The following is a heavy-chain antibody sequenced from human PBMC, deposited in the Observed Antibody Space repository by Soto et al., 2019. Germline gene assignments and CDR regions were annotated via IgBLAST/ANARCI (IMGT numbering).Heavy chain of an antibody. CDR3: ASIVGAGGVGVPFDY. Sequence: PGGSLRLSCAASGFTFSSYAMHWVRQAPGKGLEWVAVISYDGSNKYYADSVKGRFTISRDNSKNTLYLQMNSLRAEDTAVYYCASIVGAGGVGVPFDYWGQGTLVTVSS. D-gene: IGHD1-26*01. J-gene: IGHJ4*02. CDR1: GFTFSSYA. CDR2: ISYDGSNK. V-gene: IGHV3-30-3*01.